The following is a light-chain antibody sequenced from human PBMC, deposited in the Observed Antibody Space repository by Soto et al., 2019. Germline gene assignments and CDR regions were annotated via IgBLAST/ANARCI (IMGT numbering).Light chain of an antibody. J-gene: IGKJ1*01. Sequence: IVLTQSPGTLSLSPGERTTLSCRASQSISRYLAWYQQKPGQGPRLLIYGASSRATGTPDRFSGSGSGTDSTLTINRLEPEDFALYYCQQYGSSPPTFGQGTKVDNK. V-gene: IGKV3-20*01. CDR3: QQYGSSPPT. CDR1: QSISRY. CDR2: GAS.